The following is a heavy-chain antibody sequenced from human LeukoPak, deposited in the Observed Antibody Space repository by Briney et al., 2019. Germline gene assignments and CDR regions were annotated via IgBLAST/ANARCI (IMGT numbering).Heavy chain of an antibody. CDR1: GYTFTSYD. CDR2: MNPDSCNT. Sequence: ASVKVSCKASGYTFTSYDINWVRQATGQGLEGRGWMNPDSCNTGYAQKLQGRVTMTRNTSISTAYMEMSSLRSEDTAVYYCARGGGTSRGKRNWFDPWGQGTLVTVSS. CDR3: ARGGGTSRGKRNWFDP. J-gene: IGHJ5*02. V-gene: IGHV1-8*01. D-gene: IGHD2-2*01.